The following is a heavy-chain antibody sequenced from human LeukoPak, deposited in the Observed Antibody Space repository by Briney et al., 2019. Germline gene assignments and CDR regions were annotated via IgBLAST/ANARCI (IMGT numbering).Heavy chain of an antibody. V-gene: IGHV3-64*01. CDR1: GFTFSSYA. Sequence: GGSLRLSCAASGFTFSSYAMHWVRQAPGKGLEYFSAISSNGGTTYYANSVKGRFIISRDNSKNTLCLQMGSLRAEDMAVYYCARIRERAFDIWGQGTMVTVSS. J-gene: IGHJ3*02. CDR3: ARIRERAFDI. CDR2: ISSNGGTT. D-gene: IGHD1-1*01.